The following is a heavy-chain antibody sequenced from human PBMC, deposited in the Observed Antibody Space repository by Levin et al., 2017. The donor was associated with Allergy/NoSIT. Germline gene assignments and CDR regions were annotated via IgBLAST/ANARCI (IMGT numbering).Heavy chain of an antibody. J-gene: IGHJ6*02. Sequence: SETLSLTCTVSGGSISSYYWSWIRQPPGKGLEWIGYIYYSGSTNYNPSLKSRVTISVDTSKNQFSLKLSCVTAADTAVYYCARVRGDGYNIYYYYGMDVWGQGTTVTVSS. D-gene: IGHD5-24*01. V-gene: IGHV4-59*01. CDR3: ARVRGDGYNIYYYYGMDV. CDR1: GGSISSYY. CDR2: IYYSGST.